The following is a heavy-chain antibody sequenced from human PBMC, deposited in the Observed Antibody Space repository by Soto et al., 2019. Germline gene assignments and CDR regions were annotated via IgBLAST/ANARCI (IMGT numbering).Heavy chain of an antibody. Sequence: ASVKVSCKASGYTFTSYGISWVRQAPGQGLEWMGGISAYNGNTNYAQKLQGRVTMTTDTSTSTAYMELRSLRSDDTAVYYCARRVAKYSSSSGSRFDPWGQGTLVTVSS. CDR3: ARRVAKYSSSSGSRFDP. D-gene: IGHD6-6*01. CDR2: ISAYNGNT. V-gene: IGHV1-18*01. CDR1: GYTFTSYG. J-gene: IGHJ5*02.